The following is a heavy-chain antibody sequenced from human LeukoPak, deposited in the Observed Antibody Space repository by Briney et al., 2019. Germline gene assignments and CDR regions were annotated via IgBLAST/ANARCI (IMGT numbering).Heavy chain of an antibody. CDR3: ARLCLTLHDAFDI. Sequence: SETLSLTCTVSGGSISSYYWSLIRQPPGKGLEWIGYIYYSGSTNYNPSLKSRVTISVDTSKNQFSLKLSSVTAADTAVYYCARLCLTLHDAFDIWGQGTMVTVSS. CDR2: IYYSGST. V-gene: IGHV4-59*08. CDR1: GGSISSYY. J-gene: IGHJ3*02. D-gene: IGHD3-16*01.